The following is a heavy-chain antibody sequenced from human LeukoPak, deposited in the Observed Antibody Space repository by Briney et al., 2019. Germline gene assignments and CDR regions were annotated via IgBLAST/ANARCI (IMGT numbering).Heavy chain of an antibody. J-gene: IGHJ4*02. CDR2: IKQDGSEK. Sequence: PGGSLRLSCAASGFTFSNYWMTWVRQAPGKGLEWVANIKQDGSEKYYVDSVKGRFTISRDNAKNSLFLQMNSLRAEVTAVYYCARSGKWEPYDYWGQGTLVTVSS. CDR3: ARSGKWEPYDY. CDR1: GFTFSNYW. D-gene: IGHD1-26*01. V-gene: IGHV3-7*01.